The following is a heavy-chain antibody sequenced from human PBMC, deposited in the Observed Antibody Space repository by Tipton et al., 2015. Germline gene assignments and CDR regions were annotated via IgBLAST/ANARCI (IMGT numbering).Heavy chain of an antibody. CDR1: GFTFSSYW. D-gene: IGHD3-22*01. J-gene: IGHJ4*02. Sequence: SLRLSCAASGFTFSSYWMSWVRQAPGKGLEWVANIKQDGSEKYYVDSVKGRFTISRDNAKNSPYLQMNTLRAEDTAVYYCARKRYYYDSSDYYYSYYFDYWGQGTLVTVSS. V-gene: IGHV3-7*01. CDR3: ARKRYYYDSSDYYYSYYFDY. CDR2: IKQDGSEK.